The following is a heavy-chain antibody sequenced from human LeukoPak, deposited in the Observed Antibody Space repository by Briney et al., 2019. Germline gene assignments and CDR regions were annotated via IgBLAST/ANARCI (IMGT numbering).Heavy chain of an antibody. V-gene: IGHV3-30*18. D-gene: IGHD3-22*01. Sequence: GRSLRLSSAASGFTFSNYGMHWVRQAPGKGLEWVAVISYDGSNKYYADSVKGRFTISRDNSKNTLYLQMNSLRAEDTAVYYCAKWGYYDSSDPADYFDPWGQGTLVTVSS. CDR3: AKWGYYDSSDPADYFDP. CDR1: GFTFSNYG. CDR2: ISYDGSNK. J-gene: IGHJ5*02.